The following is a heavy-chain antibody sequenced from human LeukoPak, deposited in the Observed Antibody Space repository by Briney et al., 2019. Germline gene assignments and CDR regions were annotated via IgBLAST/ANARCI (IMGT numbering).Heavy chain of an antibody. V-gene: IGHV4-31*03. CDR1: GGSISSGGYY. D-gene: IGHD3-10*01. CDR3: ARVVYGSGSYLDDAFDI. CDR2: IYYSGST. Sequence: SETLSLTCTVSGGSISSGGYYWSWIRQHPGKGLEWIGYIYYSGSTYYNPSLKSRVTMSVDTSKNQFSLKLSSVTAADTAVYYCARVVYGSGSYLDDAFDIWGQGTMVTVSS. J-gene: IGHJ3*02.